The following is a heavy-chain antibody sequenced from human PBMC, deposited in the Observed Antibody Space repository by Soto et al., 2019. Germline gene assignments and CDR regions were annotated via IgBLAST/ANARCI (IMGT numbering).Heavy chain of an antibody. V-gene: IGHV3-74*01. CDR3: AGGDRGAFDL. CDR2: IHSDGSST. Sequence: EVQLVESGGGLVRPGGSLRLSCAASGFTFSYYWMHWVRQAPGKGLVWVSRIHSDGSSTTYADFVKGRFIISRDNARKTVDLQMNSVRVEDTAVYYCAGGDRGAFDLWGQGTVVTVSS. J-gene: IGHJ3*01. CDR1: GFTFSYYW. D-gene: IGHD3-16*01.